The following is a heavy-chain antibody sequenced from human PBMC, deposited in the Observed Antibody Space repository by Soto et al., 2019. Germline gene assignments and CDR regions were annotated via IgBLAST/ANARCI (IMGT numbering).Heavy chain of an antibody. D-gene: IGHD2-15*01. J-gene: IGHJ3*02. CDR2: IYYSGST. CDR3: AREGGVVLGAFDI. Sequence: SETLSLTCTVSGGSISSYYWSWIRHPPGKGLEWIGYIYYSGSTNYNPSLKSRVTISVDTSKNQFSLKLSSVTAADTAVYYCAREGGVVLGAFDIWGQGTMVTVSS. CDR1: GGSISSYY. V-gene: IGHV4-59*01.